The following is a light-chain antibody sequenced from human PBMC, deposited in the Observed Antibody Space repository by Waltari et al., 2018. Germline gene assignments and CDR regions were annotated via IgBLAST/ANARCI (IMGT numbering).Light chain of an antibody. Sequence: EIVLTQSPATLSLSPWERATLSCRTSQSVSRYLAWYQHKPGQAPRLLIYDASNRPTGIPARFSGGGSETDFTLNISSIEPEDFAVYYCQYRSNWPPPWTFGQGTTVEIK. J-gene: IGKJ1*01. V-gene: IGKV3-11*01. CDR3: QYRSNWPPPWT. CDR1: QSVSRY. CDR2: DAS.